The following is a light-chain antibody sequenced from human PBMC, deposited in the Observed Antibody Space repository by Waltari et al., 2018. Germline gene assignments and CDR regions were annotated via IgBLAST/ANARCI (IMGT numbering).Light chain of an antibody. CDR1: ALPQQY. Sequence: YELTQPPSVSVSPGQTARIACSGDALPQQYAYWYQQKPGQAPVVLIYKDTVMSSWSPERFSGSMSGKTVTLNIRGVQAEDEGDYYCQSADSSGSQGVFGGGTRLTV. CDR3: QSADSSGSQGV. J-gene: IGLJ2*01. V-gene: IGLV3-25*03. CDR2: KDT.